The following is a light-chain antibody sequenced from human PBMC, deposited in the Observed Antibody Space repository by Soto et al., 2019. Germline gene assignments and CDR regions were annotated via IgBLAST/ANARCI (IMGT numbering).Light chain of an antibody. Sequence: QSVLTQPPSASGTPGQRVTISCSGSSSNIGSNLVNWYQQLPGRAPNLLMYSDNQRPSWVPDRFSGSKSGTSASLAITGLQSEDEAHDYCSAWDDRMDGSVFFGGGTKLTVL. CDR3: SAWDDRMDGSVF. CDR1: SSNIGSNL. V-gene: IGLV1-44*01. CDR2: SDN. J-gene: IGLJ2*01.